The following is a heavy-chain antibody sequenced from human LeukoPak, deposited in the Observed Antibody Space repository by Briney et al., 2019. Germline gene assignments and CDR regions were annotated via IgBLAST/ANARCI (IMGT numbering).Heavy chain of an antibody. D-gene: IGHD6-13*01. CDR3: ARHGDSSSWYLTPFDY. Sequence: SETLSLTCTVSGGSISSSSYYWGWNRQPPGKGLERNRSIYYSGSTYNNPSLKSRVTISVDTSKNQFSLKLSSVTAADTAVYYCARHGDSSSWYLTPFDYWGQGTLVTVSS. V-gene: IGHV4-39*01. CDR1: GGSISSSSYY. CDR2: IYYSGST. J-gene: IGHJ4*02.